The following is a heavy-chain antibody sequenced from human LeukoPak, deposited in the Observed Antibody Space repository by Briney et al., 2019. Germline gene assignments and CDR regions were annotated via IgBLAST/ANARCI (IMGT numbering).Heavy chain of an antibody. CDR2: ISSSSSTI. CDR3: AKVSQFMVRGAVDY. D-gene: IGHD3-10*01. Sequence: GGSLRLSCAASGFTFSSYSMNWVRQAPGKGLEWVSYISSSSSTIYYADSVKGRFTISRDNAKNSLYLQMNSLRAEDTAVYYCAKVSQFMVRGAVDYWGQGTLVTVSS. V-gene: IGHV3-48*01. CDR1: GFTFSSYS. J-gene: IGHJ4*02.